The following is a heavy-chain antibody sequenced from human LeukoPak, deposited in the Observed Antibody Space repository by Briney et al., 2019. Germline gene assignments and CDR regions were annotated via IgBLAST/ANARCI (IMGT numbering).Heavy chain of an antibody. CDR3: ARDLGYCSGGSCYSIPDY. Sequence: PGGSLRLSCAASGFTFSSYSMNWVRQAPGKGLEWVSSISSSSSYIYYADSLKGRFTISRDNAKNSLYLQMNSLRAEDTAVYYCARDLGYCSGGSCYSIPDYWGQGTLVTVSS. J-gene: IGHJ4*02. CDR1: GFTFSSYS. V-gene: IGHV3-21*01. D-gene: IGHD2-15*01. CDR2: ISSSSSYI.